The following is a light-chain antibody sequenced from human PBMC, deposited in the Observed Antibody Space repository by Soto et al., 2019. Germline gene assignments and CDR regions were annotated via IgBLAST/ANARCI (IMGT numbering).Light chain of an antibody. J-gene: IGLJ1*01. CDR2: EVS. V-gene: IGLV2-8*01. CDR3: SSYAGSNNRGV. Sequence: QSVLTHPASVSGSPGQSITISCTGTSSDVGGYNYISWYQHHPGKGPKLIIYEVSERPSGVPDRFSGSKSGNTASLTVSGLQAEDEADYYCSSYAGSNNRGVFGSGTKVTVL. CDR1: SSDVGGYNY.